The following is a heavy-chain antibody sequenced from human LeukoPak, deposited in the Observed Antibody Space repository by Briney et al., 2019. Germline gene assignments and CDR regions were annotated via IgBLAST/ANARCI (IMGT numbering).Heavy chain of an antibody. D-gene: IGHD6-19*01. CDR3: ASSPQPYSSGWTFDY. CDR1: VGTFSSYA. CDR2: IIPILGIA. J-gene: IGHJ4*02. V-gene: IGHV1-69*04. Sequence: SVKVSCKASVGTFSSYAISWVGQAPGQGLEWMGRIIPILGIANYAQKFQGRVTITADKSTSTAYMELSSLRSEDTAVYYCASSPQPYSSGWTFDYWGQGTLVTVSS.